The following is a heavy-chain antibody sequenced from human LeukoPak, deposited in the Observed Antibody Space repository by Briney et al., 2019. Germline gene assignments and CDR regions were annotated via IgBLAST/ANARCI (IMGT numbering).Heavy chain of an antibody. V-gene: IGHV4-4*07. CDR3: ARDYYGSGSYYNRGFDY. Sequence: SETLSLTCTVSGGSISSYYWSWIRQPAGKGLEWIGRIYTSGSTNYNPSLKSRVTMSVDTSKNQFSLKLSSVTAADTAVYYCARDYYGSGSYYNRGFDYWGQGTLVTVSS. CDR1: GGSISSYY. J-gene: IGHJ4*02. D-gene: IGHD3-10*01. CDR2: IYTSGST.